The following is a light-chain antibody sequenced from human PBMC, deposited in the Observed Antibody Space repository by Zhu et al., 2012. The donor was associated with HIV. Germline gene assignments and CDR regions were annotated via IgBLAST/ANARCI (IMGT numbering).Light chain of an antibody. CDR3: QQFGSSLPT. Sequence: EIVLTQSPGTLSLSPGESATLFCRTSQVVNSNNLAWYQHKPGQPPRPVIYGASTRAAGIPDRFSASGSGTDFTLTISRLEPEDFAVYSCQQFGSSLPTFGQGTKVE. CDR1: QVVNSNN. V-gene: IGKV3-20*01. J-gene: IGKJ1*01. CDR2: GAS.